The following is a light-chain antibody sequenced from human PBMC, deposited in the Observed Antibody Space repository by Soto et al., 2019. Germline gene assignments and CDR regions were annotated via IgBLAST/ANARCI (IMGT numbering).Light chain of an antibody. V-gene: IGKV3-15*01. CDR2: GAS. CDR1: QSVSSN. CDR3: QQYNNWPIT. J-gene: IGKJ5*01. Sequence: EIVMTQSPATLSVSPGERATFSCWASQSVSSNLAWYQQKPGQAPRLLIYGASTRATGIPARFSGSGSGTEFTLTISSLQSEDFVVYYCQQYNNWPITFGQGTRLEIK.